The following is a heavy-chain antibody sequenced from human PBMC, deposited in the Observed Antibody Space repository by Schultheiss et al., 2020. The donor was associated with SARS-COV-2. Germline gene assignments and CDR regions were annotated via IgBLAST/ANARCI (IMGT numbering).Heavy chain of an antibody. D-gene: IGHD2-8*01. CDR1: GFTFSNYA. CDR3: AKMMNRMVYAALNFDY. CDR2: ISGNGANT. J-gene: IGHJ4*02. Sequence: GGSLRLSCADSGFTFSNYAMSWVRQAPGKGLEWAAAISGNGANTYYADSVKGRFTISRDNSKNTLYLQMNSLRAEDTAVYYCAKMMNRMVYAALNFDYWGQGTLVTVSS. V-gene: IGHV3-23*01.